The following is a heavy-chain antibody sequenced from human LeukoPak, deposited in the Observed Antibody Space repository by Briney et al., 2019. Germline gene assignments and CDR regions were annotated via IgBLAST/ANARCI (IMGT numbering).Heavy chain of an antibody. V-gene: IGHV4-34*01. Sequence: PSETLSLTCAVYGGSFSGYYLSWIRQPPGNGLEWIGEMNHSVSTNYNPSLSSRVAISVDTSKNQCSLKLSSVTAAPPAVYYCPRGTVTMVGAFDIWGQGTMVTASS. CDR3: PRGTVTMVGAFDI. CDR2: MNHSVST. CDR1: GGSFSGYY. J-gene: IGHJ3*02. D-gene: IGHD3-10*02.